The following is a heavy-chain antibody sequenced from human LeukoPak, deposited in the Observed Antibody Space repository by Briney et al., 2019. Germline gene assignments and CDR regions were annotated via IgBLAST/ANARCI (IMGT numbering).Heavy chain of an antibody. J-gene: IGHJ4*02. CDR1: GYTFTGYY. CDR2: MNPNSGNT. CDR3: ARGVEGASSDY. Sequence: ASVKVSCKASGYTFTGYYMHWVRQAPGQGLEWMGWMNPNSGNTGYAQKFQGRVTITRNTSISTAYMELSSLRSEDTAVYYCARGVEGASSDYWGQGTLVTVSS. V-gene: IGHV1-8*03. D-gene: IGHD1-1*01.